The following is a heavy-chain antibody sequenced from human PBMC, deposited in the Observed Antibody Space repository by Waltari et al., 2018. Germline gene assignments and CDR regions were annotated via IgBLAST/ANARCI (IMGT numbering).Heavy chain of an antibody. Sequence: VQLLESGGDLIQPGGSLSLSCAASGFTFSHFAMPWVRQAPGKRLEWFSSISGSGGTSYYTDSVTGRFTISRDNSENTLYLHMNSLRAEDSAIYYCAKDRGSGRIYFDSWGRGTLVAVSS. CDR1: GFTFSHFA. V-gene: IGHV3-23*01. D-gene: IGHD3-10*01. CDR2: ISGSGGTS. J-gene: IGHJ4*02. CDR3: AKDRGSGRIYFDS.